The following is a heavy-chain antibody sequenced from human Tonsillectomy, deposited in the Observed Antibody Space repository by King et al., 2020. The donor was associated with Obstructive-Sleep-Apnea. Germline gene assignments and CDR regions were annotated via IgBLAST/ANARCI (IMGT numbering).Heavy chain of an antibody. J-gene: IGHJ6*02. CDR1: GFTFTSSP. Sequence: QLVQSGPEVKKPGASVKVSCKASGFTFTSSPMQWVRQARGQRLEWIGWIVVGNGNTNYAQKFQERVTITRDMSPSTAYMELSSLRSEDTAVYYCAADPALYGMDVWGQGTTVTVSS. V-gene: IGHV1-58*02. CDR3: AADPALYGMDV. CDR2: IVVGNGNT.